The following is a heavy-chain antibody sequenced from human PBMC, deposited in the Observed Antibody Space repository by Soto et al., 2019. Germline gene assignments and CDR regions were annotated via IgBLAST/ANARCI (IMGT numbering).Heavy chain of an antibody. V-gene: IGHV3-74*01. Sequence: EVQLVESGGGLVQPGGSLRLSCAASGFTFRSYWVHWVRQVPGKGLVWVSRISNDGSSTSYADSVKGRFTISRDHAKNKLYLQMNSLRAEDTAVYYCTRSDYYGSGSYIYYYGMDVWGQGTTVTVSS. CDR2: ISNDGSST. D-gene: IGHD3-10*01. CDR1: GFTFRSYW. CDR3: TRSDYYGSGSYIYYYGMDV. J-gene: IGHJ6*02.